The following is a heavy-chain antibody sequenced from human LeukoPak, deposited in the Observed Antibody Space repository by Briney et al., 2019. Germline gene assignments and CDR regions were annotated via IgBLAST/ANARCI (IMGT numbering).Heavy chain of an antibody. CDR2: IYYSGST. J-gene: IGHJ4*02. D-gene: IGHD1-1*01. V-gene: IGHV4-61*01. CDR3: ARGMERPGFDY. CDR1: GGSVSSGSYY. Sequence: SETLSLTCTVSGGSVSSGSYYWSWLRQPPGKGLEWNGYIYYSGSTNYNPSLKSRVTISVDTSKNQFSLKLSSVTAADTAVYYCARGMERPGFDYWGQGTLVTVSS.